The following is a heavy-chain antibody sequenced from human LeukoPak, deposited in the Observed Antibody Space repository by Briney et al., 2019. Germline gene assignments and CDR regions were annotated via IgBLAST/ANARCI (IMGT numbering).Heavy chain of an antibody. J-gene: IGHJ4*02. CDR1: GFTFSSYE. CDR3: ARGPIPDVVTAGLYFDY. CDR2: ISSSGSSM. V-gene: IGHV3-48*03. Sequence: GGSLRLSCAASGFTFSSYEMNWVRQVPGKGLEWLSYISSSGSSMYYADSVKGRFTISRDNAKNSLYLQMDSLRAEGTAVYYCARGPIPDVVTAGLYFDYWGQGTLVTVSS. D-gene: IGHD2-21*02.